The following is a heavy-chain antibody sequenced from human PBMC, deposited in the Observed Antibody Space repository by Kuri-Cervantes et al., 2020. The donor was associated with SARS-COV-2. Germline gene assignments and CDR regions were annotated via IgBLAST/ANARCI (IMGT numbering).Heavy chain of an antibody. CDR2: ISSGSSYI. J-gene: IGHJ1*01. Sequence: GESLKISCAASGFTFSSYTMNWVRQAPGKGLEWVSSISSGSSYIYYADSVKGRFTISRDNAKNSLYLQMNSLRAEDTAVYYCASGYSGSYSYFQHWGQGTLVTVSS. CDR3: ASGYSGSYSYFQH. CDR1: GFTFSSYT. D-gene: IGHD1-26*01. V-gene: IGHV3-21*01.